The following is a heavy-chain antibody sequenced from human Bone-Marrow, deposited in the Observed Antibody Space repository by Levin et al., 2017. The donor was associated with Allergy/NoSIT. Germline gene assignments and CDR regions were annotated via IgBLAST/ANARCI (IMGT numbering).Heavy chain of an antibody. CDR3: ARARRTASTPEFFDF. V-gene: IGHV3-7*03. CDR1: GFSFRDYW. CDR2: IKEDGSEK. D-gene: IGHD2-21*02. Sequence: PGGSLRLSCSVSGFSFRDYWMSWVRQAPGKGLEWVANIKEDGSEKLSADSVKGRFTISRDNDKSSLYLQMNSLRVEDMGVYYCARARRTASTPEFFDFWGQGTLVTVSS. J-gene: IGHJ4*02.